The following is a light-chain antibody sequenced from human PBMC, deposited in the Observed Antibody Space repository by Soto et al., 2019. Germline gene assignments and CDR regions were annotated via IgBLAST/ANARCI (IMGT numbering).Light chain of an antibody. CDR1: SSDVGGYNY. CDR3: SSYTSSSTLYV. J-gene: IGLJ1*01. V-gene: IGLV2-14*01. CDR2: EVS. Sequence: QAVVTQPPSVSGSPGQSITISCTGTSSDVGGYNYVSWCQQHPGKAPKLMIYEVSNRPSGVSNRFSGSKSGNTASLTISGLQAEDEADYYCSSYTSSSTLYVFGTGTKLTVL.